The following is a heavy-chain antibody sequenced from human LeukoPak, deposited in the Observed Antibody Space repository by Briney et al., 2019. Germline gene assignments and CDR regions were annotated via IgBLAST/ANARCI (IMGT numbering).Heavy chain of an antibody. D-gene: IGHD6-19*01. V-gene: IGHV3-23*01. CDR2: ISGSGGST. CDR3: GFAYSSGWYRVFDY. J-gene: IGHJ4*02. Sequence: GGSLRLSCAASGFTFSSYAMSWVRQAPGKGLEWVSAISGSGGSTYYADSVKGRFTISRDNSKNTLYLQMNSLRAEDTAVYYCGFAYSSGWYRVFDYWGQGTLVTVSS. CDR1: GFTFSSYA.